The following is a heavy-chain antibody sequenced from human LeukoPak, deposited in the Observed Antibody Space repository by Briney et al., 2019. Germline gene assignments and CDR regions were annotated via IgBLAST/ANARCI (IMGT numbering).Heavy chain of an antibody. CDR1: GGSISSSSYY. D-gene: IGHD3-10*01. J-gene: IGHJ4*02. CDR2: IYYSGST. V-gene: IGHV4-39*01. Sequence: SETLSLTCTVSGGSISSSSYYWGWIRQPPGKGLEWIGSIYYSGSTYYNPSLKSRVTISVDTSKNQFSLKLSSVTAADTAVYYCAGTYYYGSGSYYNFDYWGQGTLVTVSS. CDR3: AGTYYYGSGSYYNFDY.